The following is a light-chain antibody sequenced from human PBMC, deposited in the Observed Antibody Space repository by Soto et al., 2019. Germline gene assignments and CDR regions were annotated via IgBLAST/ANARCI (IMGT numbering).Light chain of an antibody. J-gene: IGKJ2*01. V-gene: IGKV1-16*02. Sequence: DVQMTQSPSSLSASVGDSVTITCRASQVINSDLAWYQQRPGEAPKSLIFGASNLLDGVSSKFSGSGSGSEFTLTITSLQPEDSATYFCQQSKSHPPTFGRGTKVEI. CDR3: QQSKSHPPT. CDR2: GAS. CDR1: QVINSD.